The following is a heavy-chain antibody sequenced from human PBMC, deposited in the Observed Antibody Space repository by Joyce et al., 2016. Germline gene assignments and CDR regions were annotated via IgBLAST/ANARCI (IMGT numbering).Heavy chain of an antibody. D-gene: IGHD6-19*01. CDR1: GGSISSSSYY. CDR2: IYYSGRT. Sequence: QLQLQESGPGLVKPSETLSLTCTVSGGSISSSSYYWGWIRQSPGKGLEWIGSIYYSGRTYYNPSLKSRVTISVDTSKNQFSLKLSSVTAADTAVYYCAREVSGWSKIDYWGQGTLVTVSA. CDR3: AREVSGWSKIDY. V-gene: IGHV4-39*07. J-gene: IGHJ4*02.